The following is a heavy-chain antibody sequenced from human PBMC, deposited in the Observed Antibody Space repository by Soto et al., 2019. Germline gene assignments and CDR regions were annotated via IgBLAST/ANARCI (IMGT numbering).Heavy chain of an antibody. V-gene: IGHV1-69*09. CDR1: GVSFNSYG. CDR3: AWMKMARLDH. D-gene: IGHD2-2*03. CDR2: ITPSLHLT. Sequence: QVQLQQSGAEVKRPGSSVKVSCKASGVSFNSYGFAWLLQAPGQGLEWLGKITPSLHLTTYAQNLQGRVTITADTSTSTLYLELTSLTSKDTAVYYCAWMKMARLDHWGQGTLVTVSS. J-gene: IGHJ4*02.